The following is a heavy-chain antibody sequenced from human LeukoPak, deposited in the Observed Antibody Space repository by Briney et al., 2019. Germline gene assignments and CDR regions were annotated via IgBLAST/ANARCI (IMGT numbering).Heavy chain of an antibody. CDR3: SRGTGTTT. CDR1: GFTFSSYG. CDR2: IVGNGDST. J-gene: IGHJ4*02. D-gene: IGHD1-7*01. Sequence: GGSLRLSCAASGFTFSSYGMSWVRHAPGKGPEWVSGIVGNGDSTYYADSVKGRFAISRDNAKNTLYLQMNSLRAEDTAVYYCSRGTGTTTGGQGTLVSVSS. V-gene: IGHV3-23*01.